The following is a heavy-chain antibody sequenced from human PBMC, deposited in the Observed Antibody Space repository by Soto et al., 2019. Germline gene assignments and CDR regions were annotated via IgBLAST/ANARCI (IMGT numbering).Heavy chain of an antibody. Sequence: ASVKVSCKASGGMFYSSAINWVRQAPGQGLEFMGWINANNGGAGSAQQFQGRVTVTRDTSITTVYMELSNLRSDDTAVYYCAREGGSETLQPSYNWFDTWGQGTLVTVSS. CDR1: GGMFYSSA. V-gene: IGHV1-2*02. CDR3: AREGGSETLQPSYNWFDT. D-gene: IGHD6-25*01. J-gene: IGHJ5*02. CDR2: INANNGGA.